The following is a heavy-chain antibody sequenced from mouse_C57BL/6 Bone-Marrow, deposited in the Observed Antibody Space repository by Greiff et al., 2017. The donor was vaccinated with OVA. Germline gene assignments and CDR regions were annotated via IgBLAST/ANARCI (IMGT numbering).Heavy chain of an antibody. J-gene: IGHJ1*03. V-gene: IGHV1-66*01. D-gene: IGHD1-2*01. CDR3: ASGYVWYFDV. CDR2: IYPGSGNT. Sequence: QVQLKESGPELVKPGASVKISCKASGYSFTSYYIHWVKQRPGQGLEWIGWIYPGSGNTKYNEKFKGKATLTADTSSSTAYMQLSSLTSEDSAVYYCASGYVWYFDVWGTGTTVTVSS. CDR1: GYSFTSYY.